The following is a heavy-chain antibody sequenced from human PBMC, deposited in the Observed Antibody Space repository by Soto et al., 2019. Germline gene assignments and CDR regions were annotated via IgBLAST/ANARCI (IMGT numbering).Heavy chain of an antibody. CDR1: GFTFSSYS. V-gene: IGHV3-21*01. CDR3: ARVGTGAPYYFDY. D-gene: IGHD1-26*01. CDR2: ISSSSSYI. J-gene: IGHJ4*02. Sequence: GGSLRLSCAASGFTFSSYSMNWVRQAPGKGPEWVSSISSSSSYIYYADSVKGRFTISRDNAKNSLYLQMNSLRAEDTAVYYCARVGTGAPYYFDYWGQGTLVTVSS.